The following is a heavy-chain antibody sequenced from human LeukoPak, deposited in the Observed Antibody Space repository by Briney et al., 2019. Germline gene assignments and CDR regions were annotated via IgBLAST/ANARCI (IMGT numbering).Heavy chain of an antibody. Sequence: QPGGSLRLSCAASGFTVSSNYMSWVHQAPGKGLEWVSVIYSGGSTYYADSVKGRFTISRDNSKNTVYLQMNSLRAEDTAVYYCARDLNYDSAYWGQGTLVTVSS. CDR1: GFTVSSNY. J-gene: IGHJ4*02. V-gene: IGHV3-53*01. CDR2: IYSGGST. D-gene: IGHD3-22*01. CDR3: ARDLNYDSAY.